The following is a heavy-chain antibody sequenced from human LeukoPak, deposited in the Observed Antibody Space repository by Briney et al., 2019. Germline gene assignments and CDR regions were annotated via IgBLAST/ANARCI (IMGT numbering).Heavy chain of an antibody. D-gene: IGHD3-10*01. J-gene: IGHJ5*02. Sequence: PGRSLRLSCAASGFTFDDFAMHWVWQAPGKGLEWVSSISWNSGSIGYADSVEGRFTISRDNAQDSLYLQMNSLRPEDTALYYCAKDFLYYSSWYDHWGQGTLVTVSS. CDR3: AKDFLYYSSWYDH. V-gene: IGHV3-9*01. CDR2: ISWNSGSI. CDR1: GFTFDDFA.